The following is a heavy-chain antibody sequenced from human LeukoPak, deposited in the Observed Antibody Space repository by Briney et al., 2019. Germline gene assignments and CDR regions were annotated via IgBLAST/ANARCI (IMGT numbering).Heavy chain of an antibody. V-gene: IGHV3-53*01. Sequence: PGGSLRLSCAASEFIVSRNYMNWVRQAPWKGLEWVSVIYRSGTAYYTDSVKGRFTISRDNSKNTLYLLMNSLRADDTAVYYCARGDDYFDYWGQGTLVTVSS. J-gene: IGHJ4*02. CDR1: EFIVSRNY. CDR2: IYRSGTA. CDR3: ARGDDYFDY.